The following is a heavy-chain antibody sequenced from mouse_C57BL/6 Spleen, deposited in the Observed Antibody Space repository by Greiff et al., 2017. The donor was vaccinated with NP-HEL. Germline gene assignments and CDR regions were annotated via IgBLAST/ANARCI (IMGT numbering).Heavy chain of an antibody. V-gene: IGHV1-82*01. CDR2: LYPGDGAT. J-gene: IGHJ2*01. CDR3: ARWDSNYVKGY. D-gene: IGHD2-5*01. CDR1: GSAFSSSW. Sequence: VQLQQSGPELVKPGASVKISCKASGSAFSSSWMNWVKQRPGKGLEWLGRLYPGDGATNYNGKFKGKATLTADKSSSTAYMQLSSLTSEDSAVYFCARWDSNYVKGYWGQGTTLTVSS.